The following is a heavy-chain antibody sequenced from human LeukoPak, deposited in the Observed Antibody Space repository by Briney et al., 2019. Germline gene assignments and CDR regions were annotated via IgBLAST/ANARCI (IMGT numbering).Heavy chain of an antibody. CDR3: ARHQSYGSGTYYAPFDN. V-gene: IGHV4-39*01. D-gene: IGHD3-10*01. Sequence: SETLSLTRAVSVGSVSSSSYYWGWIRQPPMKGLEWIGSIYYSGSTEYYLSHKSRVTIAVDTSRNQFSLKLSSVTAADTAVYYCARHQSYGSGTYYAPFDNWGQGILVTVSS. CDR2: IYYSGST. J-gene: IGHJ4*02. CDR1: VGSVSSSSYY.